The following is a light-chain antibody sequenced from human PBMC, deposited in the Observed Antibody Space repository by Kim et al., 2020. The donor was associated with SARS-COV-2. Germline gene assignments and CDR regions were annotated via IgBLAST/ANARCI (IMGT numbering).Light chain of an antibody. CDR1: SGSMASNY. Sequence: GKTVTIYCARSSGSMASNYVQWYQQRPGSAPTTVIYEDNQRPSGVPDRFSGSIDSSSNSASLTISGLKTEDEADYYCQSYDSSNVVFGGGTQLTVL. V-gene: IGLV6-57*03. CDR3: QSYDSSNVV. CDR2: EDN. J-gene: IGLJ3*02.